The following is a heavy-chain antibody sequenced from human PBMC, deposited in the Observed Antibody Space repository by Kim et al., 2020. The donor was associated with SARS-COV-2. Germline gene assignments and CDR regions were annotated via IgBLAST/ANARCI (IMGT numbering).Heavy chain of an antibody. D-gene: IGHD5-18*01. Sequence: SETLSLTCTVSGGSISSSSYYWGWIRQPPGKGLEWIGSIYYSGSTYYNPSLKSRVTISVDTSKNQFSLKLSSVTAADTAVYYCARHSTPGIQLWFLTNWYFDLWGRGTLVTVSS. CDR3: ARHSTPGIQLWFLTNWYFDL. CDR2: IYYSGST. J-gene: IGHJ2*01. V-gene: IGHV4-39*01. CDR1: GGSISSSSYY.